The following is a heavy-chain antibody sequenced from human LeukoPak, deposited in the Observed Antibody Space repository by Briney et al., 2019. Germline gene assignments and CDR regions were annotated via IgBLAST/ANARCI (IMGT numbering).Heavy chain of an antibody. CDR1: GFTFSSYW. V-gene: IGHV3-74*01. D-gene: IGHD6-13*01. CDR3: AKDLDSSSFFDY. Sequence: PGGSLRLSCAASGFTFSSYWMHWVRQAPGKGLVWVSGIRSDGSGTRYADSVKGRFSISRDNSKNTLYLQMNSLRAEDTAVYYCAKDLDSSSFFDYWGQGTLVTVSS. CDR2: IRSDGSGT. J-gene: IGHJ4*02.